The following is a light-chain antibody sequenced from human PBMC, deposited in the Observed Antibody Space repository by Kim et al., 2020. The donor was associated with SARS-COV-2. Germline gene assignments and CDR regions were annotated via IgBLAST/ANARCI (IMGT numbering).Light chain of an antibody. CDR2: QDS. J-gene: IGLJ2*01. Sequence: SYELTQPPSVSVSPGQTASITCSGDKLGDKYACWYQQKPGQSPVLVIYQDSKRPSGIPERFSGSNSGNTATLTISGTQAMDEADYYCQAWDSSTKVVFGGVNPLTV. V-gene: IGLV3-1*01. CDR3: QAWDSSTKVV. CDR1: KLGDKY.